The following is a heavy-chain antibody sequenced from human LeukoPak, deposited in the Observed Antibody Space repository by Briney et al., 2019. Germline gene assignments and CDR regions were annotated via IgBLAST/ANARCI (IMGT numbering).Heavy chain of an antibody. CDR3: ASSPSYARYYFDY. CDR1: GYTFTSYA. Sequence: ASVKVSCKASGYTFTSYAMNWVRQAPGQGLEWMGWINTNTGNPTYAQGFTRRFVFSLDTSISTAYLQISSLKAEDTAVYYCASSPSYARYYFDYWGQGTLVTVSS. V-gene: IGHV7-4-1*02. J-gene: IGHJ4*02. CDR2: INTNTGNP. D-gene: IGHD3-16*01.